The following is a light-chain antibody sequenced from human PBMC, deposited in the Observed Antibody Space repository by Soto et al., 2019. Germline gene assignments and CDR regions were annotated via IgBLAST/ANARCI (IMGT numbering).Light chain of an antibody. CDR1: SSNIGSKN. J-gene: IGLJ2*01. V-gene: IGLV1-44*01. CDR2: GNN. Sequence: QSVLTQPPSASGTPGQRVTISCSGSSSNIGSKNVNWYQQLPGTAPKILIYGNNQRPSGVPDRFSGSKSGTSASLAISGLQSEDEADYYCAAWDDRLRGPVFGGGTQLTVL. CDR3: AAWDDRLRGPV.